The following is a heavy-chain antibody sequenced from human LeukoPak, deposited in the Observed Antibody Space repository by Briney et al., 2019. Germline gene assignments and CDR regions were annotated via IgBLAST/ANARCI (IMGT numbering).Heavy chain of an antibody. CDR3: ARGSTVPATIRRAFDI. J-gene: IGHJ3*02. D-gene: IGHD2-2*01. CDR2: INPNSGGT. Sequence: GASVKVSCKASGYTFTGYYIHWLRQAPGQGLEWMGWINPNSGGTNYTQKFQGRVTITRDTSISTAYMELSSLTSDDTAVYYCARGSTVPATIRRAFDIWGQGTMVTVSS. V-gene: IGHV1-2*02. CDR1: GYTFTGYY.